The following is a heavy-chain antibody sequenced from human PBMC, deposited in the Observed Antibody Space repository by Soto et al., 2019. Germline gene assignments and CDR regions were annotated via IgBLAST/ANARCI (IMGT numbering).Heavy chain of an antibody. J-gene: IGHJ4*02. V-gene: IGHV3-21*01. D-gene: IGHD6-13*01. CDR1: GFTFSSYS. Sequence: EVQLVESGGGLVKPGGSLRLSCAASGFTFSSYSMNWVRQAPGKGLEWVSSISSSSSYIYYADSVKGRFTISRDNAKNSLYLQMNSLRAEDMAVYYCARERGQLVYIDYWGQGTLVTVSS. CDR2: ISSSSSYI. CDR3: ARERGQLVYIDY.